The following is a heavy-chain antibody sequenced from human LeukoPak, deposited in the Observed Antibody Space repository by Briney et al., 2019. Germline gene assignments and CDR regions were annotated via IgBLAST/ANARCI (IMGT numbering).Heavy chain of an antibody. D-gene: IGHD3-10*01. V-gene: IGHV3-7*01. J-gene: IGHJ4*02. CDR3: ARVGGAYYGSGSCYSAY. CDR2: IKQDGSEK. CDR1: GFTFSSYW. Sequence: PGGSLRLSCAASGFTFSSYWMTWVRQAPGKGLEWVANIKQDGSEKYYVDSVKGRFTISRDNAKSSLYLQMNSLRAEDTAVYYCARVGGAYYGSGSCYSAYWGQGTLVTVSS.